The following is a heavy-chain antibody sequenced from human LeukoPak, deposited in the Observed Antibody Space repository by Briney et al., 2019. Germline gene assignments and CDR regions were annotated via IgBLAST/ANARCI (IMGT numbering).Heavy chain of an antibody. Sequence: PGGSLRLSCAASGFTFSDYYMSWIRQAPGKGLEWVSYISCSSSYTNYADSVKGRFTISRDNAKNSLYLQMNSLRAEDTAVYYCARAPIVVVTAIRPSWFDPWGQGTLVTVSS. CDR2: ISCSSSYT. J-gene: IGHJ5*02. CDR1: GFTFSDYY. D-gene: IGHD2-21*02. V-gene: IGHV3-11*05. CDR3: ARAPIVVVTAIRPSWFDP.